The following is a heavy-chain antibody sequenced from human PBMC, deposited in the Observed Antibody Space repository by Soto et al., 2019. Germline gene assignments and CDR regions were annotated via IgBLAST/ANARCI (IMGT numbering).Heavy chain of an antibody. J-gene: IGHJ4*02. CDR3: ARAPREWGFDY. CDR1: GYTFTSYD. Sequence: QVQLVQSGAEVKKSGASVKVSCKASGYTFTSYDFNWVRQATGQEPEWMGWMNPDSGNTGYALKFQGRVTMTRDTSISTAYMELSSLRSDDTAVYYCARAPREWGFDYWGPGTLVTVSS. CDR2: MNPDSGNT. V-gene: IGHV1-8*01. D-gene: IGHD3-3*01.